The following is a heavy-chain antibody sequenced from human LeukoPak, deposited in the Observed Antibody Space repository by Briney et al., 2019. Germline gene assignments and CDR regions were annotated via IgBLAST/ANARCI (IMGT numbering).Heavy chain of an antibody. CDR2: TKPDGSAE. CDR3: ARDGGLNPNFDC. V-gene: IGHV3-7*01. D-gene: IGHD4-23*01. J-gene: IGHJ4*02. CDR1: GFTFRNYW. Sequence: GGSLRLSCAASGFTFRNYWMGWVRQAPGKGLEWVANTKPDGSAEYYADSGRGRFTTSRDNANNFLYLQMNRLRAEDTAVYYCARDGGLNPNFDCWGQGTLVTVSS.